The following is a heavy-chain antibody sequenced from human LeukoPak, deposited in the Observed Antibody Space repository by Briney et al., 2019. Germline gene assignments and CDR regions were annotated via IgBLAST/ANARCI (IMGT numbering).Heavy chain of an antibody. CDR3: ARMPVDWHGGNMYYFDY. Sequence: PSQTLSLICTVSGGSISSGSYYWSWIRQPAGKGLEWIGRIYTSGSTNYNPSLKSRVTISVDTSKNQFSLKLSSVTAADTAVYYCARMPVDWHGGNMYYFDYWGQGTLVTVSS. D-gene: IGHD4-23*01. V-gene: IGHV4-61*02. CDR1: GGSISSGSYY. J-gene: IGHJ4*02. CDR2: IYTSGST.